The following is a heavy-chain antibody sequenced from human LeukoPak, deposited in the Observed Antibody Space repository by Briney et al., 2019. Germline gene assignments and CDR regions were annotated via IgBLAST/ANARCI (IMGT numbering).Heavy chain of an antibody. D-gene: IGHD3-22*01. Sequence: PGGSLRLSCAASGFTFSAFGMNWVRQAPGKGLEWVANIKQDGSEKYYVDSVKGRFTISRDNAKNSLYLQMNSLRAEDTAVYYCARDKSVYYDTSGSRFDYWGQGTLVTVSS. J-gene: IGHJ4*02. CDR2: IKQDGSEK. V-gene: IGHV3-7*03. CDR3: ARDKSVYYDTSGSRFDY. CDR1: GFTFSAFG.